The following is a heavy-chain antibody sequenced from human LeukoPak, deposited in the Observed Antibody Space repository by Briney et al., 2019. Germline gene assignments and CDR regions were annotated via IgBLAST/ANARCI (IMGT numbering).Heavy chain of an antibody. CDR3: ARDLIVGATEGPWFDP. CDR2: IIPIFGTA. Sequence: ASVKVSCKASGYTFTSYAISWVRQAPGQGLEWMGRIIPIFGTANYAQKFQGRVTITTDESTSTAYMELSSLRSEDTAVYYCARDLIVGATEGPWFDPWGQGTLVTVSS. CDR1: GYTFTSYA. V-gene: IGHV1-69*05. D-gene: IGHD1-26*01. J-gene: IGHJ5*02.